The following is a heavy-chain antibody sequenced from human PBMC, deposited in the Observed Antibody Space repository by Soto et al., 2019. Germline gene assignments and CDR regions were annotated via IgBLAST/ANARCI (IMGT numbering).Heavy chain of an antibody. CDR3: ARATATTNYYYMDV. CDR2: ITPFFGIT. Sequence: QVQLVQSGAEVKRPGSSVKVSCVASGSTFISYTFSWVRQAPGQGLEWMGRITPFFGITNYAQKFQGRVTITADKATGTAYMELSSLRSEDTAVYYCARATATTNYYYMDVWGKGTTVTVSS. D-gene: IGHD4-17*01. V-gene: IGHV1-69*02. J-gene: IGHJ6*03. CDR1: GSTFISYT.